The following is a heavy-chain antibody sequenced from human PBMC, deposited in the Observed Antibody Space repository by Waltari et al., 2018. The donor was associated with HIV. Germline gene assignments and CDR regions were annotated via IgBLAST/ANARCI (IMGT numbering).Heavy chain of an antibody. CDR2: ISPYNGDA. D-gene: IGHD4-4*01. CDR3: ARQGLQYSDGMDV. CDR1: GYTFTEYG. Sequence: QVQLVQFGTEVKKAGASVKVSCKTSGYTFTEYGISWVRQAPGQGLEWMGWISPYNGDANYAQKLQGRVTMTTDTSTKTAYMEVRSLRSDDTAVYYCARQGLQYSDGMDVWGNGTTVTVSS. J-gene: IGHJ6*04. V-gene: IGHV1-18*01.